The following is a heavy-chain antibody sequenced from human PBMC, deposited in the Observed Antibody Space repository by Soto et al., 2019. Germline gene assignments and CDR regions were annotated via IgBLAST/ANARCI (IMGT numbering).Heavy chain of an antibody. D-gene: IGHD6-19*01. CDR2: TYYRSKWYN. J-gene: IGHJ6*02. Sequence: PSQTLSLTCAISGDSVSSNSAAWNWIRQSPSRGLEWLGRTYYRSKWYNDYAVSVKSRITINPDTSKNQFSLQLNSVTPEDTAVYYCASQVGEQWLRPPKGHYYYYGMDVWGQGTTVTVSS. CDR1: GDSVSSNSAA. CDR3: ASQVGEQWLRPPKGHYYYYGMDV. V-gene: IGHV6-1*01.